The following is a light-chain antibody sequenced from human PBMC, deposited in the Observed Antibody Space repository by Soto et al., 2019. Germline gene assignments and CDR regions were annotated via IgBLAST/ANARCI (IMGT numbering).Light chain of an antibody. J-gene: IGKJ1*01. CDR1: QSVSNNY. CDR2: XAS. Sequence: EIVLTQSPGTLSLSPGERATLSCRASQSVSNNYLAWYQQKPGQAPRLLIYXASXRATGIPDRFSGSGSGTDFTLTISRLEPEDFAVYYCQQYGSAGTFGQGTKVDIK. V-gene: IGKV3-20*01. CDR3: QQYGSAGT.